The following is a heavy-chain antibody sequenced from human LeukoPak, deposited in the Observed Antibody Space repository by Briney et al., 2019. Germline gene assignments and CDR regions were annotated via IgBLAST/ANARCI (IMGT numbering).Heavy chain of an antibody. Sequence: SETLSLTCTVSGGSISSYYWSWIRQPPGRGLEWIGYIYYSGSTNYNPSLKSRVTISVDTSKNQFSLKLSSVTAADTAVYYCARSGSGSYLSLDYWGQETLVTVSS. D-gene: IGHD3-10*01. V-gene: IGHV4-59*01. CDR2: IYYSGST. J-gene: IGHJ4*02. CDR3: ARSGSGSYLSLDY. CDR1: GGSISSYY.